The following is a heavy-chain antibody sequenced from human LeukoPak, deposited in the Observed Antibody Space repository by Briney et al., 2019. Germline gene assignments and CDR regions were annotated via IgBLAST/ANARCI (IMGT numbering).Heavy chain of an antibody. CDR1: GFTFSSYD. Sequence: GGSLRLSCAASGFTFSSYDMSWVRQAPGKGLEWVSAISGSGGSTYYADSVKGRFTISRDNSKNTLYLQMNSLRAEDTAVYYCAKERHYYDSSGYPDFFDYWGQGTLVTVSS. V-gene: IGHV3-23*01. J-gene: IGHJ4*02. D-gene: IGHD3-22*01. CDR2: ISGSGGST. CDR3: AKERHYYDSSGYPDFFDY.